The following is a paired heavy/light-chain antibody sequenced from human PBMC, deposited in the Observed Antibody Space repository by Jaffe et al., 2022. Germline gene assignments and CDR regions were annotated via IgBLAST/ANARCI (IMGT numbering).Heavy chain of an antibody. J-gene: IGHJ4*02. Sequence: QITMQESGPTLVKPTQTLTLTCTFSGFSLTTSGVGVGWIRQPPGKALEWLALIYWDDDKRYSPSLKSRLTVTKDASKNYVVLTMTNMDPVDTATYYCAHRWNNLNTFDYWGPGTLVTVSS. V-gene: IGHV2-5*02. CDR3: AHRWNNLNTFDY. D-gene: IGHD1-1*01. CDR1: GFSLTTSGVG. CDR2: IYWDDDK.
Light chain of an antibody. CDR3: SSHAGSNNFEV. CDR2: EVS. CDR1: SSDVGGYNF. Sequence: QSALTQPPSASGSPGQSVTISCTGTSSDVGGYNFVSWYQQHPGKAPKLMIYEVSKRPSGVPDRFSGSKSGNTASLTVSGLQAEDEADYYCSSHAGSNNFEVFGGGTKLTVL. V-gene: IGLV2-8*01. J-gene: IGLJ3*02.